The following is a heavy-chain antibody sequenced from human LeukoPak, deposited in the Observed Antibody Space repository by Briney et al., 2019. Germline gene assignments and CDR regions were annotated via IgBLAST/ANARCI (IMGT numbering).Heavy chain of an antibody. D-gene: IGHD2-2*01. CDR1: AGSISSYY. J-gene: IGHJ4*02. CDR2: AYYSGST. CDR3: ARYCSSTSCYFFDS. V-gene: IGHV4-59*08. Sequence: SETLSLTCTVSAGSISSYYWSWIRQPPGKGLEWIGYAYYSGSTNYNPSLKSRVTISVDTSKNQFSLKLSSVTAADTAVYYCARYCSSTSCYFFDSWGQGTLVTVSS.